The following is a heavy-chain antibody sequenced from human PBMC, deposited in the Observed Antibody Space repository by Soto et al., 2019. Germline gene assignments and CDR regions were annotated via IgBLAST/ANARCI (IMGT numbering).Heavy chain of an antibody. CDR1: GFTFSSYW. CDR3: ARVAYGNGWIFDY. CDR2: IKQDGSEK. V-gene: IGHV3-7*04. J-gene: IGHJ4*01. Sequence: GGSLRLSCAASGFTFSSYWMSWVRQAPGKGLEWVANIKQDGSEKYYVDSVKGRFTLSRDNAKNSLQLQMNSLRAEDTAIYFCARVAYGNGWIFDYWGRGTLVTVSS. D-gene: IGHD6-19*01.